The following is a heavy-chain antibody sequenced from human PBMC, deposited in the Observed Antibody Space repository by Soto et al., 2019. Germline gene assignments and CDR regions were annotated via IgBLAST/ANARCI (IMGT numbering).Heavy chain of an antibody. CDR1: GFTVSGNY. J-gene: IGHJ4*02. CDR3: AKHVPQQWLVSNTLDS. D-gene: IGHD6-19*01. Sequence: GGSLRLSCAASGFTVSGNYRSWVRQAPGKGLEWVSVIYSGGSTYYADSVKGRFTISRDNSKNTLYLEVNSLRAEDKAIYYCAKHVPQQWLVSNTLDSWGQGTLVTVSS. CDR2: IYSGGST. V-gene: IGHV3-53*01.